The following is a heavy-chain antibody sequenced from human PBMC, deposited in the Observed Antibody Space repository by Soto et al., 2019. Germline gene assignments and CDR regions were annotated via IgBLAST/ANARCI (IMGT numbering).Heavy chain of an antibody. V-gene: IGHV3-23*01. CDR3: AKDMFSGYPHPLHFAY. Sequence: GSLRLSCAASGFTFSSYAMSWVRQAPGKGLEWVSAISGSGGSTYYADSVKGRFTISRDNSKNTLYLQMNSLRAEDTAVYYCAKDMFSGYPHPLHFAYWGQGTLVTVSS. D-gene: IGHD3-22*01. CDR1: GFTFSSYA. CDR2: ISGSGGST. J-gene: IGHJ4*02.